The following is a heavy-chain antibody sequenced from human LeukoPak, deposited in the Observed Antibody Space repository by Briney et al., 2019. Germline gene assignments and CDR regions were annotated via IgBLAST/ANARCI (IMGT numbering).Heavy chain of an antibody. V-gene: IGHV3-53*01. CDR1: GFTVSSNY. CDR3: ARSSKDYYYYYGMDV. Sequence: GGSLRLSCAASGFTVSSNYMSWVRQAPGKGLEWVSVIYSGGSTYYADSVKGRFTISRDNSKNTLYLQMNSLRAEDTAVYYCARSSKDYYYYYGMDVWGQGTTVTVSS. J-gene: IGHJ6*02. CDR2: IYSGGST.